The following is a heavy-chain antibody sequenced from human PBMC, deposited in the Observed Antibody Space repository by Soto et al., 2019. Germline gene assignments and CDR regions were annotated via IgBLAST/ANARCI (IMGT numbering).Heavy chain of an antibody. CDR1: GGSFSGYF. Sequence: SETLSLTCAVYGGSFSGYFWNWVRQPPGKGLEWIGEINHSGSTKYNPSLKSRVTLSVDTSKNQFSLRVFSVTAADTVVYYWARDLSGYYYGRDVWGQGTTVTVSS. J-gene: IGHJ6*02. CDR2: INHSGST. CDR3: ARDLSGYYYGRDV. V-gene: IGHV4-34*01.